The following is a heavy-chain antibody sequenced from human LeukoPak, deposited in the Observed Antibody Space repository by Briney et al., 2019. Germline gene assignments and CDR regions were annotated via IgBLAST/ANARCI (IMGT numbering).Heavy chain of an antibody. V-gene: IGHV3-48*03. CDR1: GFTFSSYE. J-gene: IGHJ3*02. D-gene: IGHD3-16*01. CDR2: ISSSGSTI. Sequence: PGGSLRLSCAASGFTFSSYEMNWVRQAPGKGLEWVSYISSSGSTIYYADSVKGRFTISRDNSKNTLYLQINSLRAEDTALYYCAKDSGGLNDAFDIWGQGTMVTVSS. CDR3: AKDSGGLNDAFDI.